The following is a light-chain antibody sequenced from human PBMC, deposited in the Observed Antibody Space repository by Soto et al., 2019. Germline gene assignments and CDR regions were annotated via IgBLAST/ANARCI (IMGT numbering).Light chain of an antibody. CDR2: GNK. CDR1: SSNIGAGYD. V-gene: IGLV1-40*01. J-gene: IGLJ3*02. CDR3: QSYDSSLTGWV. Sequence: QSVLTQAPSVSGAPGQRVTIPCTGSSSNIGAGYDVHWYRQLPGTAPKVLIYGNKNRPSGVPDRFSGSKSDSSASLAITGLQAEDEGDYYCQSYDSSLTGWVFGGGTKVTVL.